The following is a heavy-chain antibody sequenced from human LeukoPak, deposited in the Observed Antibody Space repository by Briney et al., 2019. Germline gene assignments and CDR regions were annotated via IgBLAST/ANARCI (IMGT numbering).Heavy chain of an antibody. Sequence: PGGSLRLSCAASGFKYATYWMNWVRQAPGKGLEWVANIKQDGSEEGYVASVKGRFTISRDNARNSLYLQMNGPRAEDTAVYYRARDTPLREVVPEARAHYYYYYGMDVWGQGTTVTVSS. CDR2: IKQDGSEE. V-gene: IGHV3-7*01. CDR3: ARDTPLREVVPEARAHYYYYYGMDV. CDR1: GFKYATYW. J-gene: IGHJ6*02. D-gene: IGHD2-2*01.